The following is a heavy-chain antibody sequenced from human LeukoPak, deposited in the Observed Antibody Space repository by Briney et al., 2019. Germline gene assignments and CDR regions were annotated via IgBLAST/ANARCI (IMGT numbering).Heavy chain of an antibody. V-gene: IGHV3-64D*09. Sequence: PGGSLRLSCSASGFTFSTYAIHWVRQAPGKGLQYVSRIGTSGISTYYADSVTGRFTISRDNSKNSLYLQMSNLRPEDTAVYYCVRGQEVVYTPTFDYWGQGVLVTVSS. D-gene: IGHD2-8*02. CDR3: VRGQEVVYTPTFDY. CDR1: GFTFSTYA. J-gene: IGHJ4*02. CDR2: IGTSGIST.